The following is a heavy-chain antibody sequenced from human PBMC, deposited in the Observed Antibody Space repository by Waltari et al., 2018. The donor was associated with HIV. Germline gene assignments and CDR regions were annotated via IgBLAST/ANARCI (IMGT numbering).Heavy chain of an antibody. D-gene: IGHD1-20*01. J-gene: IGHJ5*02. CDR2: ISSNGITA. Sequence: EVRLFESGGVLVQPGGSLRLSCAAPGFAFSDYAMTWVRQAPGKGLQWVSTISSNGITAYHADSVKGRFTISRDNSKNTLSLQMKSLRVEDTALYFCAKDLWDLTVIRGAFWFDPWGQGTLVTVSS. V-gene: IGHV3-23*01. CDR1: GFAFSDYA. CDR3: AKDLWDLTVIRGAFWFDP.